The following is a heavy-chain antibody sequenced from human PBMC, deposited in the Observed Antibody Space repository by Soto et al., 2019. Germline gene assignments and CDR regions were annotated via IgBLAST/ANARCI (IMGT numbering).Heavy chain of an antibody. D-gene: IGHD3-10*01. V-gene: IGHV3-21*01. Sequence: EVQLVESGGGLVKPGGSLRLSCAASGFTFSSYSMNWVRQAPGKGLEWVSSISSSSSYIYYADSVKGRFTISRDNAKNSLYLQMNSLRAEDTAVYYCARDIGVRGVRLGGMDVWGQGTTVTVSS. CDR3: ARDIGVRGVRLGGMDV. J-gene: IGHJ6*02. CDR1: GFTFSSYS. CDR2: ISSSSSYI.